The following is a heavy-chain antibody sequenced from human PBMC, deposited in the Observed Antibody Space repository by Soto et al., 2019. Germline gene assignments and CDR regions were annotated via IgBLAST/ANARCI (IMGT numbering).Heavy chain of an antibody. Sequence: ASVKVSGKASGYTFTSYGISWVRQAPGQGLEWMGWISAYNGNTNYAQKLQGRVTMTTDTSTSTAYMELRILRSDDTAVYYCPRVPTGSPFQYNWFDPWGQGTLVTVSS. CDR3: PRVPTGSPFQYNWFDP. D-gene: IGHD1-26*01. V-gene: IGHV1-18*04. CDR1: GYTFTSYG. J-gene: IGHJ5*02. CDR2: ISAYNGNT.